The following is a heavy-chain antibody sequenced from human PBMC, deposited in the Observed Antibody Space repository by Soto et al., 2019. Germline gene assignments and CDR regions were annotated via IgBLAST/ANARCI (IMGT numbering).Heavy chain of an antibody. CDR1: GFKFSNYA. CDR3: AKDRRAGGTSAFYFDP. J-gene: IGHJ5*02. D-gene: IGHD1-1*01. Sequence: GGSLTLSCAAAGFKFSNYAMSWVRQAAGKGLEWGSLIRATGGGTYYADCVKGRFTISRDNSNNTLYLQVHSLTAEDTAVYYCAKDRRAGGTSAFYFDPWGQGAQVTVSS. V-gene: IGHV3-23*01. CDR2: IRATGGGT.